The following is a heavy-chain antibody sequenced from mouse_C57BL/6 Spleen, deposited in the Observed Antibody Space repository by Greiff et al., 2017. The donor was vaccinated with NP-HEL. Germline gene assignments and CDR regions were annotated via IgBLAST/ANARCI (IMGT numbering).Heavy chain of an antibody. D-gene: IGHD1-1*01. CDR2: ISSGSSTI. CDR1: GFTFSDYG. CDR3: ARPHYYGSPLFAY. Sequence: DVMLVESGGGLVKPGGSLKLSCAASGFTFSDYGMHWVRQAPEKGLEWVAYISSGSSTIYYADTVKGRFTISRDNAKNTLFLQMTSLRSEDTAMYYCARPHYYGSPLFAYWGQGTLVTVSA. J-gene: IGHJ3*01. V-gene: IGHV5-17*01.